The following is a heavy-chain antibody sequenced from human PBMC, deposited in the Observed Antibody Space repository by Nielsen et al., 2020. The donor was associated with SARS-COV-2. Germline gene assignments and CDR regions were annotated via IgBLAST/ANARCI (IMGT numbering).Heavy chain of an antibody. CDR3: ARSRTPYNWFDP. Sequence: ASVKVSCKASGYTFTSYYMRWARQAPGQGLEWMGIINPSGGSTSYAQKFQGRVTMTRDTSTSTVYMELSSLRSEDTAVHYCARSRTPYNWFDPWGQGTLVTVSS. D-gene: IGHD1-14*01. CDR2: INPSGGST. CDR1: GYTFTSYY. J-gene: IGHJ5*02. V-gene: IGHV1-46*01.